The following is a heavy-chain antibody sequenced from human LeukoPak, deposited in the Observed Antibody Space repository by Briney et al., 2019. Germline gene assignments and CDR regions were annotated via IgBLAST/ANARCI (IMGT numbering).Heavy chain of an antibody. V-gene: IGHV1-2*02. J-gene: IGHJ5*02. CDR2: INPTSGGT. D-gene: IGHD3-16*01. CDR3: ARVRLRGPGSNWFDP. Sequence: GASVKVSCKASGYTFTGYYMHWVRQAPGQGLEWMGWINPTSGGTNYAQKFQGRVTMTRDTSISTAYMELSRLRSDDTAVYYCARVRLRGPGSNWFDPWGQGTLVTVSS. CDR1: GYTFTGYY.